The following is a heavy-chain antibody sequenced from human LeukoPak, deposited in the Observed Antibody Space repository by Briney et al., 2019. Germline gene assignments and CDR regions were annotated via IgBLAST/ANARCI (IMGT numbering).Heavy chain of an antibody. CDR1: GFTFTTYW. D-gene: IGHD5-24*01. J-gene: IGHJ5*02. CDR2: VDADGSTT. V-gene: IGHV3-74*01. CDR3: ARGFDGYPFGWWFDP. Sequence: PGGSLRLSCVVSGFTFTTYWMHWVRQAPGKGLVWVSRVDADGSTTIYADSVKGRFTISRDNGINTVYLQMNSLRAEDTAVYYCARGFDGYPFGWWFDPWGKGTLVTVSS.